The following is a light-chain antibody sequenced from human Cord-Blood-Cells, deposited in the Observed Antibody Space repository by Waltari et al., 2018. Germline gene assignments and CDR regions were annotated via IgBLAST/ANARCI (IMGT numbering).Light chain of an antibody. Sequence: EIVLTQSPGTLSLSPGERATLSCRASQSVSSSYLAWYQQKPGQAPRVLIYGASSRATGIPDRFSGSGSGTDFTLTISRLEPEYFAVYYCQQYGSSPFTFGPGTKVDIK. V-gene: IGKV3-20*01. CDR1: QSVSSSY. CDR2: GAS. CDR3: QQYGSSPFT. J-gene: IGKJ3*01.